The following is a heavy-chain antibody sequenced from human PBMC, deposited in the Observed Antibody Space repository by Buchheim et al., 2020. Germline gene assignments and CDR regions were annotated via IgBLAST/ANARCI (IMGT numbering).Heavy chain of an antibody. CDR1: GFTFSSYG. Sequence: QVHLVESGGGVVQPGRSLRLSCAASGFTFSSYGMHWVRQAPGKGLEWVAVIWYDGSNKYYADSVKGRFTISRDNSKNTLYLQMNSLRAEDTAVYYCARSMVRGPSRLHYYGMDVWGQGTT. V-gene: IGHV3-33*01. D-gene: IGHD3-10*01. CDR2: IWYDGSNK. CDR3: ARSMVRGPSRLHYYGMDV. J-gene: IGHJ6*02.